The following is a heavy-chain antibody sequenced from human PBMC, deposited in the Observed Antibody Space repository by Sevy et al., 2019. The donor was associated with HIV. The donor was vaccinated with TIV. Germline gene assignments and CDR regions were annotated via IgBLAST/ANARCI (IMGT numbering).Heavy chain of an antibody. D-gene: IGHD3-22*01. J-gene: IGHJ6*02. V-gene: IGHV3-30*04. CDR2: ISYDGSIK. CDR3: AGERTYYYDSSGSDYVYYGMDV. CDR1: GFTFSTYA. Sequence: GGSLRLSCAASGFTFSTYAMHWVRQAPGKGLEWVAVISYDGSIKYSADSVKGRFTISRDNSKNTLYLQMNSLRPEDTAVYYCAGERTYYYDSSGSDYVYYGMDVWGQGATVTVSS.